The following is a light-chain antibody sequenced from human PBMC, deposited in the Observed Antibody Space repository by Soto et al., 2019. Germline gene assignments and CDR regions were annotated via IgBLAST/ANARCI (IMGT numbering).Light chain of an antibody. Sequence: LTQSPHTLSLSPGERASLSCRTSQSISSSYFAWYQQKPGQSPRLLVYAASIRAPGTPDRFSGSGSATDFTLTISRVEPADCAVYFCQHYDGALTFGGGTRVEIK. CDR3: QHYDGALT. CDR1: QSISSSY. J-gene: IGKJ4*01. V-gene: IGKV3-20*01. CDR2: AAS.